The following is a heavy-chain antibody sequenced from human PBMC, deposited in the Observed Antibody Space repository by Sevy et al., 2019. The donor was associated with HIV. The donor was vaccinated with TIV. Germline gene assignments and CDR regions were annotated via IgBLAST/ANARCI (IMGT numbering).Heavy chain of an antibody. D-gene: IGHD3-3*01. J-gene: IGHJ6*02. Sequence: SETLSLTCTVSGVSISSDNYYWAWIRQPPGKGLEWIGSIYYSGSTYYNPSLKSRVTISVDTSKNQFSLKLNSVTAAETAMYYCATISVSHYDFWSGYTYYYGMDVWGQGTTVTVSS. CDR1: GVSISSDNYY. CDR3: ATISVSHYDFWSGYTYYYGMDV. V-gene: IGHV4-39*01. CDR2: IYYSGST.